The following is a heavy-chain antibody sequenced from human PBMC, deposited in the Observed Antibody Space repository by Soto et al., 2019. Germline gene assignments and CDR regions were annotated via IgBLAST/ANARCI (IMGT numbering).Heavy chain of an antibody. CDR1: GFAFSCYS. Sequence: GGSLRLSCEAYGFAFSCYSMNWVRQAPGKGLEWISCVTNSGGTTYYSDSVKGRFTISRDNAMNSLYLQMNNLRDEDTAVYYCARGGWNYDCLDAWGQGTTVTVSS. D-gene: IGHD3-3*01. V-gene: IGHV3-48*02. CDR3: ARGGWNYDCLDA. J-gene: IGHJ6*02. CDR2: VTNSGGTT.